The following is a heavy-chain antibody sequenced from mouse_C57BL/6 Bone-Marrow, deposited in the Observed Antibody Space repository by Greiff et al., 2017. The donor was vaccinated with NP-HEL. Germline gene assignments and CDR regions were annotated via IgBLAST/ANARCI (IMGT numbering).Heavy chain of an antibody. J-gene: IGHJ2*01. CDR3: ARVVKSLFDY. Sequence: QVQLQQSGAELVKPGASVKISCKASGYAFSSYWMNWVKQRPGKGLEWIGQIYPNSGSTNYNEKFKSKATLTVDKSSSTAYMQLSSLTSEDSAVYYCARVVKSLFDYWGQGTTLTVSS. D-gene: IGHD1-1*02. CDR1: GYAFSSYW. V-gene: IGHV1-80*01. CDR2: IYPNSGST.